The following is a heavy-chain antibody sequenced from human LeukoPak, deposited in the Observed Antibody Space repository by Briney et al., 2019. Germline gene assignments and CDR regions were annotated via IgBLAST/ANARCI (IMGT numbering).Heavy chain of an antibody. CDR1: GYTFTGYY. Sequence: ASVKVSCKASGYTFTGYYMHWVRQAPGQGLEWMGWINPNSGGTNYEQNLQGRVTMTRDTSISTAYMELSRLRSDDTAVYYCARGAYGSGWEAFDIWGQGTMVTVSS. CDR2: INPNSGGT. D-gene: IGHD3-10*01. CDR3: ARGAYGSGWEAFDI. V-gene: IGHV1-2*02. J-gene: IGHJ3*02.